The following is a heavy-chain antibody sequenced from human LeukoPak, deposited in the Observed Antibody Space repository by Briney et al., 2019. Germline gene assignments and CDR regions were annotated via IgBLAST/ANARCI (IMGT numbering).Heavy chain of an antibody. CDR3: ARELRSSSWLVSWYY. Sequence: SETLSLTCAGYGGSFSGYYWSWIRQPPGKGLEWIGEINHSGSTNYNPSLKSRVTISVDTSKNQFSLKLSSVTAADTAVYYCARELRSSSWLVSWYYWGQGTLVTVSS. V-gene: IGHV4-34*01. J-gene: IGHJ4*02. CDR1: GGSFSGYY. CDR2: INHSGST. D-gene: IGHD6-13*01.